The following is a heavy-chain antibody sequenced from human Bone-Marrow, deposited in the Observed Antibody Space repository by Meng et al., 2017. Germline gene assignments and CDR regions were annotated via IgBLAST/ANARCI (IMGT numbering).Heavy chain of an antibody. V-gene: IGHV3-30*07. CDR2: ISYDGSDK. CDR3: AKQGRRGYYVSSGYWYYFDY. J-gene: IGHJ4*02. D-gene: IGHD3-22*01. Sequence: GESLKISCAASEFNFRTYAMHWVRQAPGKGLEWVTVISYDGSDKMYADSVKGRFTSSRDNSKNTLNLQMNSLRAEDTAVYYCAKQGRRGYYVSSGYWYYFDYWGQGTLVTVSS. CDR1: EFNFRTYA.